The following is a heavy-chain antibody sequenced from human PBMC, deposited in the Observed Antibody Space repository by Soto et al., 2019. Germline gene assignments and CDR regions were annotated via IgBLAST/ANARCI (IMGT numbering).Heavy chain of an antibody. Sequence: TLSLTCTVSGGSISSGGYYWSWIRQHPGKGLEWIGYIYYSGITYYNPSLKSRVTISVDTSKNQFSLKLSSVTAADTAVYYCAREPAATWFDHWGQGTLVTVSS. CDR2: IYYSGIT. J-gene: IGHJ5*02. D-gene: IGHD2-2*01. CDR1: GGSISSGGYY. CDR3: AREPAATWFDH. V-gene: IGHV4-31*03.